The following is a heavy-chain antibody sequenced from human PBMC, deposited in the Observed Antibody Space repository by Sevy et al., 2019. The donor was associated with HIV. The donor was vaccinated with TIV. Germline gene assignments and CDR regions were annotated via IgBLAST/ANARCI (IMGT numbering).Heavy chain of an antibody. CDR3: TRALATADTPEYYFDY. D-gene: IGHD5-12*01. J-gene: IGHJ4*02. V-gene: IGHV3-49*03. Sequence: GGSLRLSCTSSGFTFGDYAMSWFRRAPGKGLEWVAFIRRNSHEPYGGTTEYAASVKGRFTISRDDSKRIAYLQMNSLKTEDTAVYYCTRALATADTPEYYFDYWGQGILVTVSS. CDR2: IRRNSHEPYGGTT. CDR1: GFTFGDYA.